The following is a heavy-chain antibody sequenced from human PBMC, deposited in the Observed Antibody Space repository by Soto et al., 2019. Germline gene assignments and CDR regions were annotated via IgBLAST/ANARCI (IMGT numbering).Heavy chain of an antibody. V-gene: IGHV1-46*01. D-gene: IGHD6-13*01. J-gene: IGHJ6*02. CDR2: INPSGGST. CDR1: GYTFTSYY. CDR3: ARDPAAAGTRDYYYYGMDV. Sequence: ASVQVSRKASGYTFTSYYMHWVRQAPGQGLEWMGIINPSGGSTSYAQKFQGRVTMTRDTSTSTVYMELSSLRSEDTAVYYCARDPAAAGTRDYYYYGMDVWGQGTTVTVAS.